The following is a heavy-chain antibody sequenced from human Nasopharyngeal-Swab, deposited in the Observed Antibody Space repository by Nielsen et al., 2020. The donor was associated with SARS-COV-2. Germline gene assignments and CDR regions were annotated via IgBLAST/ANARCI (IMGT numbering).Heavy chain of an antibody. CDR1: GFTFSTYA. CDR3: ARDDYGDYGYFGH. D-gene: IGHD4-17*01. J-gene: IGHJ4*02. Sequence: GESLKISCAASGFTFSTYAMYWVRQPPAKGLEWVSIISGSGGSTYYADSVKGRFTISRDNSKNTLYLQMNSLRAEDTAVYYCARDDYGDYGYFGHWGQGTLVTVSS. V-gene: IGHV3-23*01. CDR2: ISGSGGST.